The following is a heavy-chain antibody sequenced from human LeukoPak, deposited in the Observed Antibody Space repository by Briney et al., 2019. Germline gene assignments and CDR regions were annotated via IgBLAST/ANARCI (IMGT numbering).Heavy chain of an antibody. J-gene: IGHJ4*02. CDR1: GYTFTGYY. CDR3: ARTTCSGGSCYDPWNFDS. V-gene: IGHV1-2*02. D-gene: IGHD2-15*01. Sequence: ASVKVSCKASGYTFTGYYMHWVRQAPGQGLEWMGWINPNSGGTNYAQKFQGRVTMTRDTSISTAYMELSRLRSDDTAVYYCARTTCSGGSCYDPWNFDSWGQGTLVTVSS. CDR2: INPNSGGT.